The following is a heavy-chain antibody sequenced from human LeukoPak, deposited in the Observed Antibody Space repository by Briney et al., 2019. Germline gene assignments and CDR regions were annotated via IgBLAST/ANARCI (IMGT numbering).Heavy chain of an antibody. Sequence: ASVNVSFKASGYTFTTYGISWVRQATGQGLEWMGWMSAYNGNTNYAQKLQGRVTMTTDTSTSTAYMELRSLRSDDTAVYYCARDEMTTVTTPSDYWGQGTLVTVSS. CDR1: GYTFTTYG. J-gene: IGHJ4*02. V-gene: IGHV1-18*01. D-gene: IGHD4-17*01. CDR2: MSAYNGNT. CDR3: ARDEMTTVTTPSDY.